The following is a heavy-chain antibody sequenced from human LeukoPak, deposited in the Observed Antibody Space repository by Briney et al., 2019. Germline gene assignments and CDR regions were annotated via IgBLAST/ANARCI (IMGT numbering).Heavy chain of an antibody. V-gene: IGHV7-4-1*02. Sequence: ASVKVSCKASGYTFTSYDINWVRQAPGQGLEWMGWINTNTGNPTYAQGFTGRFVFSLDTSVSTAYLQISSLKAEDTAVYYCARAYGDPPYYYGMDVWGQGTTVTVSS. D-gene: IGHD4-17*01. CDR3: ARAYGDPPYYYGMDV. CDR2: INTNTGNP. CDR1: GYTFTSYD. J-gene: IGHJ6*02.